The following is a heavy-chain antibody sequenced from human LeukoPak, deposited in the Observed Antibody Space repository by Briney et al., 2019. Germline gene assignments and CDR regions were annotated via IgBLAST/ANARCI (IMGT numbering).Heavy chain of an antibody. CDR1: GFTSTNYA. CDR3: AKAPVGSNYGQSSYYYYFDY. V-gene: IGHV3-23*01. D-gene: IGHD5-18*01. J-gene: IGHJ4*02. CDR2: ISGSGTST. Sequence: GRSLRPSCAPSGFTSTNYAMSWVSRAPGRGLEWVSTISGSGTSTFNTDPVKGRSTISRDNSKNTLFLQMNTLRADDTAVYYCAKAPVGSNYGQSSYYYYFDYWGQGTLVTVSS.